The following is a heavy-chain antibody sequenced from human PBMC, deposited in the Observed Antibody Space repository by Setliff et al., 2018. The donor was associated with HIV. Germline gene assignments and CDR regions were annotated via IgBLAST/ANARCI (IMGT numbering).Heavy chain of an antibody. D-gene: IGHD3-10*01. CDR1: GASIRGHY. J-gene: IGHJ5*02. V-gene: IGHV4-59*08. CDR3: ARTRSGTYYGEMNWFDP. Sequence: SETLSLTCTVSGASIRGHYWSWIRQSPGKGLEWIGNIYYSGNTNYNPSFKSRVTISVDTSKNDFSLKMTSVTAADTAVYYCARTRSGTYYGEMNWFDPWGQGILVTVSS. CDR2: IYYSGNT.